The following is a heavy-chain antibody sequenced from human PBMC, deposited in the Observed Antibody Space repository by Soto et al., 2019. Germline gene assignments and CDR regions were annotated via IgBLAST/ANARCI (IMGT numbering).Heavy chain of an antibody. V-gene: IGHV1-18*04. CDR2: ISTYNGKT. D-gene: IGHD1-26*01. Sequence: QLQLVQAGPEVKKPGASVRVSCQASNYTITNHGINWVRQAPGQRLEWMGWISTYNGKTNYEQKFQGRVTMTTDTSTNTVYMELRSLRSDDTAVYYCLADMRVGVTRRADPWGQGTLVTVSA. CDR3: LADMRVGVTRRADP. CDR1: NYTITNHG. J-gene: IGHJ5*02.